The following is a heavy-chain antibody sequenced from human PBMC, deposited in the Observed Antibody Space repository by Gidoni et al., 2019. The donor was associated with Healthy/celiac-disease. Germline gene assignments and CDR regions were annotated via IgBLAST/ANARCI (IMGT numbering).Heavy chain of an antibody. D-gene: IGHD3-22*01. V-gene: IGHV4-34*01. CDR1: GGSFSGYY. CDR3: ARGPTNPMIQHSDAFDI. Sequence: QVQLQQWGAGLLKPSETLSLTCAVYGGSFSGYYWSWIRQPPGKGLEWIGEINHSGSTHYNPSLKSRVTISVDTSKNQFSLKLSSVTAADTAVYYCARGPTNPMIQHSDAFDIWGQGTMVTVSS. J-gene: IGHJ3*02. CDR2: INHSGST.